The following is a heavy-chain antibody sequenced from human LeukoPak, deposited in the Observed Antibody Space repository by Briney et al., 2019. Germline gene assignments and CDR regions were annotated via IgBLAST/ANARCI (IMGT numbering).Heavy chain of an antibody. J-gene: IGHJ6*02. V-gene: IGHV4-39*01. CDR2: IYYSGST. Sequence: PSETLSLTCTVSGGSISTDASYWAWIRQPPGKGLEWIGSIYYSGSTYYSSSLKSRVTLSVDTSQNQFSLKMSSGTAADTAVFYCARLFSRGWEYHFGLDVWGQGTTVTVS. D-gene: IGHD6-19*01. CDR1: GGSISTDASY. CDR3: ARLFSRGWEYHFGLDV.